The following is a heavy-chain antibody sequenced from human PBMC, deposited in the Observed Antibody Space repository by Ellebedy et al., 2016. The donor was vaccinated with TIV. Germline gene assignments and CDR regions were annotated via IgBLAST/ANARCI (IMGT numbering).Heavy chain of an antibody. D-gene: IGHD2-8*01. CDR1: GFTFSSYS. Sequence: GESLKISCAASGFTFSSYSMNWVRQSPGKGLEWVSSISSSSSYIYYADSVKGRFTISRDNAKNSLYLQMNSLRAEDTAVYYCARVEGGYCTNGVCYLFDYWGQGTLVTVSS. CDR3: ARVEGGYCTNGVCYLFDY. V-gene: IGHV3-21*01. J-gene: IGHJ4*01. CDR2: ISSSSSYI.